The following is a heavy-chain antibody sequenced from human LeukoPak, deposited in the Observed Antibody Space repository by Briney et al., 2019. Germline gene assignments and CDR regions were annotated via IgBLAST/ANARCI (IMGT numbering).Heavy chain of an antibody. D-gene: IGHD3-10*01. CDR1: GGSFSGYY. J-gene: IGHJ6*02. CDR2: INHSGST. CDR3: ARGKNYYGWKLRYGMDV. V-gene: IGHV4-34*01. Sequence: PSETLSLTCAVYGGSFSGYYWSWIRQPPGKGLEWIGEINHSGSTNYNPSLKSRVTISVDTSKNQFSLKLSSVTAADTAVYYCARGKNYYGWKLRYGMDVWGQGTTVTVSS.